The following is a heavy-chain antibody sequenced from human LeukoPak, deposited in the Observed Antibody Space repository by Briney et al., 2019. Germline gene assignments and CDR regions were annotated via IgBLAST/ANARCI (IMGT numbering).Heavy chain of an antibody. CDR3: AKDRETSSTSPNWFDS. D-gene: IGHD2-2*01. Sequence: GGSLRLSCAASGFRFSTYAMSWVRQAPGKGLEWVSGISGRDDSTYYANSVKGRFTIYRDNSKNPLYLQMSGLRAEDTAVYYCAKDRETSSTSPNWFDSWGQGTLVTVSS. CDR2: ISGRDDST. CDR1: GFRFSTYA. V-gene: IGHV3-23*01. J-gene: IGHJ5*01.